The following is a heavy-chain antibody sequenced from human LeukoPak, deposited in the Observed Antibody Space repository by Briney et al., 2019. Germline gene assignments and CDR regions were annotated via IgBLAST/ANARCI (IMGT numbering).Heavy chain of an antibody. J-gene: IGHJ3*02. CDR1: GFTFSSYA. Sequence: GGSLRLSCAASGFTFSSYAMTWVRQAPGKGLEWVSYISDIGSKTNYAESVKGRFTISRDNAKNSLSLHMNSLRAEDTAVYYCAAAAGYRFDIWGQGTMVTVSS. V-gene: IGHV3-21*04. CDR2: ISDIGSKT. D-gene: IGHD6-13*01. CDR3: AAAAGYRFDI.